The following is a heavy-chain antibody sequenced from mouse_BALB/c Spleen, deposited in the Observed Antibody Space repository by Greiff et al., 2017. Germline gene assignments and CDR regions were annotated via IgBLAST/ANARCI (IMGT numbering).Heavy chain of an antibody. V-gene: IGHV2-9*02. Sequence: VKLVESGPGLVAPSQSLSITCTVSGFSLTSYGVHWVRQPPGKGLEWLGAIWAGGSTNYNSALMSRLSISKDNSKSQVFLKMNSLQTDDTAMYYCARDRYGYAMDYWGQGTSVTVSS. CDR2: IWAGGST. CDR1: GFSLTSYG. J-gene: IGHJ4*01. D-gene: IGHD2-14*01. CDR3: ARDRYGYAMDY.